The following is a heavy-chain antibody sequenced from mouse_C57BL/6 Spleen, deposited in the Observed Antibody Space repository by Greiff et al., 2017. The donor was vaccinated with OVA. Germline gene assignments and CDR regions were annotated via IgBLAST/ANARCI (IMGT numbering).Heavy chain of an antibody. D-gene: IGHD1-1*01. CDR1: GYTFTSYW. J-gene: IGHJ4*01. V-gene: IGHV1-50*01. CDR3: ARRITTVVATRYAMDY. Sequence: VQLQQSGAELVKPGASVKLSCKASGYTFTSYWMQWVKQRPGQGLEWIGEIDPSDSYTNYNQKFKGKATLTVDTSSSTAYMQLSSLTSEDSAVYYCARRITTVVATRYAMDYWGQGTSVTVSS. CDR2: IDPSDSYT.